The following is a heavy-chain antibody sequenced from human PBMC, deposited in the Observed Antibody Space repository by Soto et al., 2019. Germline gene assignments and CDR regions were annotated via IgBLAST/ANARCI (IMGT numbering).Heavy chain of an antibody. Sequence: ASVKVSCKASGYTFTSYGISWVRQAPGQGLEWMGWISAYNGNTNYAQKLQGRVTMTTDTSTRTAYMELRSLGSDDTAVYYCARDYYGSGSATSHFDYGGQGTLVTVSS. D-gene: IGHD3-10*01. CDR1: GYTFTSYG. CDR2: ISAYNGNT. J-gene: IGHJ4*02. V-gene: IGHV1-18*01. CDR3: ARDYYGSGSATSHFDY.